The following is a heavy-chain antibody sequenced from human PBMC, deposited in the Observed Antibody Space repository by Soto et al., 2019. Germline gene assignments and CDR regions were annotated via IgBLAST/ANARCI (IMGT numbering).Heavy chain of an antibody. V-gene: IGHV1-69*02. D-gene: IGHD3-9*01. CDR3: ARGTDYYDILTGRYYTHYYGMDV. J-gene: IGHJ6*02. CDR1: GGTFSSYT. Sequence: QVQLVQSGAEVKKPGSSVKVSCKASGGTFSSYTISWVRQAPGQGLEWMGRIIPILGIANYAQKFQGRVTITADKSTSTAYMELSSLRSEDTAVYYCARGTDYYDILTGRYYTHYYGMDVWGQGTTVTVSS. CDR2: IIPILGIA.